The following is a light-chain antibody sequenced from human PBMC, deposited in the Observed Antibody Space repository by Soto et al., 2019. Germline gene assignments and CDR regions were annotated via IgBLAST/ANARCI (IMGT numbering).Light chain of an antibody. CDR1: SSDVGIYNL. CDR3: SSYTTSTSFIL. V-gene: IGLV2-14*02. J-gene: IGLJ2*01. Sequence: QSALTQPASVSGSPGQSITISCTGTSSDVGIYNLVSWYQQHPGKAPKLMIYEGTRRPSGVSHRFSGSKSGNTASLTISGLQAEDEAYYYCSSYTTSTSFILFGGGTKVTVL. CDR2: EGT.